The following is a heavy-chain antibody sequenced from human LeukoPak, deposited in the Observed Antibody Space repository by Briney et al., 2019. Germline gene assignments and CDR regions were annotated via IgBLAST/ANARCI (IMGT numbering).Heavy chain of an antibody. J-gene: IGHJ4*02. V-gene: IGHV4-39*07. CDR2: IYHSGST. Sequence: SETLSLTCTVSGASISSNSYYWGWIRQSPGKGLEWIGSIYHSGSTYYNPSLKSRVTISIDTSKNQFSLKLSSVTAADTAVYYCARDGGYSYGPVFYYFDYWGQGTLVTVSS. CDR1: GASISSNSYY. D-gene: IGHD5-18*01. CDR3: ARDGGYSYGPVFYYFDY.